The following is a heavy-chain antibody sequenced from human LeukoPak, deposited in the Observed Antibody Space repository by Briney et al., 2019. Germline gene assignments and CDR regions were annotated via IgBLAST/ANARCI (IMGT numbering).Heavy chain of an antibody. CDR1: GFTFDDYA. CDR3: ARDTAGFTSSGGWMDV. CDR2: ISWNSGSI. D-gene: IGHD2/OR15-2a*01. V-gene: IGHV3-9*01. Sequence: PGRSLRLSCAASGFTFDDYAMHWVRQAPGKGLEWVSGISWNSGSIGYADSVKGRFTISRDNSKNTLYLQMNSLRAEDTAVYYCARDTAGFTSSGGWMDVWGKGTTVTVSS. J-gene: IGHJ6*04.